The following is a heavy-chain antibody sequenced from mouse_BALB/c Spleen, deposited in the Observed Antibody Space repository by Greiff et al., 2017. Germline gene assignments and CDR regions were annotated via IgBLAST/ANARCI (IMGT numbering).Heavy chain of an antibody. D-gene: IGHD2-4*01. V-gene: IGHV5-12-1*01. CDR1: GFAFSSYD. CDR3: ARQRGFTMITHWYFDV. Sequence: EVHLVESGGGLVKPGGSLKLSCAASGFAFSSYDMSWVRQTPEKRLEWVAYISSGGGSTYYPDTVKGRFTISRDNAKNTLYLQMSSLKSEDTAMYYCARQRGFTMITHWYFDVWGAGTTVTVSS. CDR2: ISSGGGST. J-gene: IGHJ1*01.